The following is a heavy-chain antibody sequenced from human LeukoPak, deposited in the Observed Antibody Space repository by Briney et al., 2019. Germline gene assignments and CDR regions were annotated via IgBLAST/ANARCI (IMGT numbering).Heavy chain of an antibody. CDR1: GFTFRSYA. CDR3: ASYDSSGYYQYFDY. J-gene: IGHJ4*02. CDR2: ISGSGGST. Sequence: GGSLRLSCAASGFTFRSYAMSWVRQAPGKGLEWVSGISGSGGSTYYADSAKGRFTISRDNSKNALYLQMNSPRAEDTAVYYCASYDSSGYYQYFDYWGQGTLVTVSS. D-gene: IGHD3-22*01. V-gene: IGHV3-23*01.